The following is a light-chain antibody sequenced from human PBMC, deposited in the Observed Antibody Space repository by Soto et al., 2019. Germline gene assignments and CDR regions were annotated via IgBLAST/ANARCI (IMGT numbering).Light chain of an antibody. V-gene: IGLV2-14*01. Sequence: QSVLTQPATVSGSPGQSVTISCTGTSSDVCGCNYVSWYQQHPGKAPKLLIYEVSNRPSAVSNRLSDSKSGNTASLTISGLQAEDEADYYCSSYTSSSPLDVFGTGTKVTVL. CDR2: EVS. CDR1: SSDVCGCNY. J-gene: IGLJ1*01. CDR3: SSYTSSSPLDV.